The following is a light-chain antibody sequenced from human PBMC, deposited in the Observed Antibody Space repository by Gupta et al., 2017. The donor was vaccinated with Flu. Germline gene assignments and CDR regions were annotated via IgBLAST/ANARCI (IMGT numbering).Light chain of an antibody. Sequence: DIVLTQSPATLSVSPGERATLSCRASQSVSSYLSWYQQKPGQAPRLLIYDASSRATGIPARFSGSGSGTDFTLTISSLEPEDFAVYYCQQRSNRPYTFGQGTKLEIK. CDR1: QSVSSY. CDR3: QQRSNRPYT. V-gene: IGKV3-11*01. J-gene: IGKJ2*01. CDR2: DAS.